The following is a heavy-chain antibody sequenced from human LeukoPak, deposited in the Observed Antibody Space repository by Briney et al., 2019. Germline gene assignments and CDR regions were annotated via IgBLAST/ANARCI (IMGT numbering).Heavy chain of an antibody. D-gene: IGHD2-15*01. CDR1: GGSISSYY. CDR2: IYYSGST. Sequence: SETLSLTCTVSGGSISSYYWSWIRQPPGKGLEWIGYIYYSGSTNYNPSLKSRVTISVDTSKNQFSLKLSSVTAADTAVYYCARQRYCSGGSCYLGAFDIWGQGTMVTVSS. CDR3: ARQRYCSGGSCYLGAFDI. J-gene: IGHJ3*02. V-gene: IGHV4-59*08.